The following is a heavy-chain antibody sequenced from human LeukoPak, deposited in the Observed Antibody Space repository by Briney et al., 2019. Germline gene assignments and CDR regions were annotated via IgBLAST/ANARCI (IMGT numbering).Heavy chain of an antibody. J-gene: IGHJ4*02. V-gene: IGHV4-59*12. CDR3: ARRPYYDFWSGYYTGISGLDY. CDR2: IYYSGST. D-gene: IGHD3-3*01. Sequence: SETLSLTCTVSGGSISSYYWSWIRQPPGKGLEWIGYIYYSGSTNYNPSLKSRVTISVDTSKNQFSLKLSSVTAADTAVYYCARRPYYDFWSGYYTGISGLDYWGQGTLITVSS. CDR1: GGSISSYY.